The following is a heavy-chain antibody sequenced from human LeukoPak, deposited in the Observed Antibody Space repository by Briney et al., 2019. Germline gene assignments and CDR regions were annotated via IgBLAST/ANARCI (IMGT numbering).Heavy chain of an antibody. J-gene: IGHJ4*02. D-gene: IGHD3-22*01. V-gene: IGHV1-18*01. CDR2: ISAYNGNT. CDR1: GYTFTSYS. Sequence: GASVKVSCKASGYTFTSYSISWVRQAPGQGLEWMGWISAYNGNTNYAQKLQGRVTMTTDTSTSTAYMELRSLRSDDTAVYYCARDYYDSSGYYYAHGYWGQGTLVTVSS. CDR3: ARDYYDSSGYYYAHGY.